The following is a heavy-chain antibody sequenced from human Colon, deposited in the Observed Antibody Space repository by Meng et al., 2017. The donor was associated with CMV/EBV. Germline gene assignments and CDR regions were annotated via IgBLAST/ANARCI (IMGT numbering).Heavy chain of an antibody. Sequence: GGSLRLSCAAAGFTFGSFAMSWVRQAPGKGLEWVSTIDGSNTYYADSVEGRFTISRDNSKNTLYLQMKSLRAEDTAVYYCAKMIFDIVPTKVLGYFDYWGQGTLVTVSS. CDR2: IDGSNT. V-gene: IGHV3-23*05. CDR1: GFTFGSFA. D-gene: IGHD5-12*01. CDR3: AKMIFDIVPTKVLGYFDY. J-gene: IGHJ4*02.